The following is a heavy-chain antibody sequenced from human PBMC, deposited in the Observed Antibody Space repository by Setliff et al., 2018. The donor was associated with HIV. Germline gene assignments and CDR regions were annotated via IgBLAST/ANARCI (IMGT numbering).Heavy chain of an antibody. CDR2: IYPGDSDT. J-gene: IGHJ4*02. CDR3: VRANVAPLTDPGEVDY. V-gene: IGHV5-51*01. D-gene: IGHD2-21*01. Sequence: SLKISCKGSAYSFSTHWIGWVRQLPGKGLEWMGIIYPGDSDTRYGPSFQGQVAMSADKSSRIAYLQWSRLKASDTAMYYCVRANVAPLTDPGEVDYWGQGTLVTVSS. CDR1: AYSFSTHW.